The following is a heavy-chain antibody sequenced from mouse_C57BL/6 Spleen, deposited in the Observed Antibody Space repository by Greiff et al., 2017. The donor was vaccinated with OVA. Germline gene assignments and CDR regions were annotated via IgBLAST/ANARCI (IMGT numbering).Heavy chain of an antibody. Sequence: VQLQQSGPELVKPGASVKISCKASGYTFTDYYMNWVKQSHGKSLEWIGDINPNNGGTSYNQKFKGKATLTVDKSSSTAYMELRSLTSEDSAVYYCARGVYGTFDYWGQGTTLTVSS. CDR3: ARGVYGTFDY. V-gene: IGHV1-26*01. D-gene: IGHD1-1*01. CDR2: INPNNGGT. CDR1: GYTFTDYY. J-gene: IGHJ2*01.